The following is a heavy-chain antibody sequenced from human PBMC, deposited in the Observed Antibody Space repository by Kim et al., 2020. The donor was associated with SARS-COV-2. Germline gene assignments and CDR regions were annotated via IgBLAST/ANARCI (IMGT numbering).Heavy chain of an antibody. CDR3: ARAGIAVAGIGDGFDY. CDR2: ISSSSSYT. V-gene: IGHV3-11*03. Sequence: GGSLRLSCAASGFTFSDYYMSWIRQAPGKGLEWVSYISSSSSYTNYADSVKGRFTISRDNAKNSLYLQMNSLRAEDTAVYYCARAGIAVAGIGDGFDYWGQGTLVTVSS. J-gene: IGHJ4*02. D-gene: IGHD6-19*01. CDR1: GFTFSDYY.